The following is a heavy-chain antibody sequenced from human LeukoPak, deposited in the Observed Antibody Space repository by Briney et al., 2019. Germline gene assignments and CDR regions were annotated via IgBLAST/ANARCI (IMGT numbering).Heavy chain of an antibody. V-gene: IGHV1-18*01. D-gene: IGHD3-10*01. CDR1: GYTFTNYG. CDR2: ISANNGNT. Sequence: ASVKVSCKASGYTFTNYGFSWVRRAPGRGLEWMGWISANNGNTNYAQKLQGRVTMTTDRSTSTAYMELRSLRSDDTAVYYCARDRGRAPFDPWGQGTLVTVSP. J-gene: IGHJ5*02. CDR3: ARDRGRAPFDP.